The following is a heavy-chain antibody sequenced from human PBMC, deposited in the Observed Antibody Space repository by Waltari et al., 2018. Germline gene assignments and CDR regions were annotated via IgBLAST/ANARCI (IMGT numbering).Heavy chain of an antibody. CDR1: GYSFTSYW. CDR3: ARHGDFDY. CDR2: ISPSDSYT. V-gene: IGHV5-10-1*03. Sequence: EVQLVQSGAEVKKPGESLRISCKGSGYSFTSYWISWVRQVTGQGLEWMGRISPSDSYTKSSTSCQGHVTISADKSISTAYLQVSSLKASDTAMYYCARHGDFDYWGQGTLVTVSS. D-gene: IGHD3-16*01. J-gene: IGHJ4*02.